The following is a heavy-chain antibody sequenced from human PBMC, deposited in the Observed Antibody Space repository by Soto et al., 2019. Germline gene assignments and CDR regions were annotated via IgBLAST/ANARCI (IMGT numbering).Heavy chain of an antibody. Sequence: GGSLRLSCGASGFTFSSYAMSWVRQAPGKGLEWVSAISGSGGSTYYADSVKGRFTISRDNSKNTLYLQMNSLRAEDTAVYYCAKRPDYYDSSGYYHFDYWGQGTLVTVSS. CDR1: GFTFSSYA. CDR2: ISGSGGST. V-gene: IGHV3-23*01. D-gene: IGHD3-22*01. J-gene: IGHJ4*02. CDR3: AKRPDYYDSSGYYHFDY.